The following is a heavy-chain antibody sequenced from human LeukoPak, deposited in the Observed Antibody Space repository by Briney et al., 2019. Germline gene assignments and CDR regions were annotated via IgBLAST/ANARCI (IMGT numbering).Heavy chain of an antibody. Sequence: ASVRVSCKASGYTFIDYDIHWVRQAPGQGLEWMGRNDPKSDGTKYAQKFQGRVTMARDMSINTAYLELSSLRPDDTAMYYCTRYDSGSARNNWFDRWGQGTLVTVSS. CDR1: GYTFIDYD. D-gene: IGHD1-26*01. J-gene: IGHJ5*02. CDR3: TRYDSGSARNNWFDR. CDR2: NDPKSDGT. V-gene: IGHV1-2*06.